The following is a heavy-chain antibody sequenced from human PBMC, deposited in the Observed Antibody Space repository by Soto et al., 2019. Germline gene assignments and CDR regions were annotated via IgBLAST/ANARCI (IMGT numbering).Heavy chain of an antibody. CDR3: ARVAFCTRTSCYTGYSWFDP. CDR2: FNPKSGDA. D-gene: IGHD2-2*02. Sequence: QEQLVQSGAEVRKPGASVKVSCQTSGYTFTAYYMHWVRQAPGQGLEWMGWFNPKSGDANFAQKFQGRVTMTGDTSISTAYMELGGLTAADTAVYYCARVAFCTRTSCYTGYSWFDPWGQGTLVTVSS. V-gene: IGHV1-2*02. J-gene: IGHJ5*02. CDR1: GYTFTAYY.